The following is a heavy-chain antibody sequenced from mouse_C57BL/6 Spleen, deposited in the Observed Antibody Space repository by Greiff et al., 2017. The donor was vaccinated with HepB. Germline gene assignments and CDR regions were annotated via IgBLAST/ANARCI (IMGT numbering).Heavy chain of an antibody. CDR1: GYTFTDYN. CDR2: INPNNGGT. V-gene: IGHV1-22*01. Sequence: EVQLQQSGPELVKPGASVKMSCKASGYTFTDYNMHWVKQSHGKSLEWIGYINPNNGGTSYNQKFKGKATLTVNKSSSTAYMELRSLTSEDSAVYYCARGGIYYDYLYYAMDYWGQGTSVTVSS. D-gene: IGHD2-4*01. J-gene: IGHJ4*01. CDR3: ARGGIYYDYLYYAMDY.